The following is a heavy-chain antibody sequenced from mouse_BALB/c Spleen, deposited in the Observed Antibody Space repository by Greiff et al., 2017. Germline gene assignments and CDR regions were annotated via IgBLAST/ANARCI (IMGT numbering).Heavy chain of an antibody. V-gene: IGHV5-9-4*01. J-gene: IGHJ3*01. D-gene: IGHD1-1*01. Sequence: EVKVVESGGGLVKPGGSLKLSCAASGFTFSSYAMSWVRQSPEKRLEWVAEISSGGSYTYYPDTVTGRFTISSDNAKNTLYLEMSSLRSEDTAMYYCARDYDGFAYWGQGTLVTVSA. CDR1: GFTFSSYA. CDR3: ARDYDGFAY. CDR2: ISSGGSYT.